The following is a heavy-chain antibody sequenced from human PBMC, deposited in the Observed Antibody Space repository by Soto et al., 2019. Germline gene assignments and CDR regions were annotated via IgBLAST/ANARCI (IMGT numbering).Heavy chain of an antibody. CDR1: GFTFSDYY. Sequence: GGSLRLSCAASGFTFSDYYMSWIRQAPGKGLEWISYISNSGSTIYYADSVKGRFTISRDNTKNSLYLQMNSLRAEDTAVYYCAVRGKQLRYFDYWGQGTLVTVSS. V-gene: IGHV3-11*01. D-gene: IGHD6-13*01. CDR3: AVRGKQLRYFDY. CDR2: ISNSGSTI. J-gene: IGHJ4*02.